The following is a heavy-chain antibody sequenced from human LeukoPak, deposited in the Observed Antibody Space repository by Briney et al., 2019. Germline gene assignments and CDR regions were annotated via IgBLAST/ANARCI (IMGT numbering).Heavy chain of an antibody. CDR1: GGSISSSNYY. D-gene: IGHD3-3*01. Sequence: PSETLSLTCTVSGGSISSSNYYWGWIRQPPGKGLEWIGSIYYSGSTYYSLSLKSRVTISVDTSKNQFSLKLSSVTAADTAVYYCAKLFDFSIDWGQGTLVTVSS. V-gene: IGHV4-39*01. J-gene: IGHJ4*02. CDR2: IYYSGST. CDR3: AKLFDFSID.